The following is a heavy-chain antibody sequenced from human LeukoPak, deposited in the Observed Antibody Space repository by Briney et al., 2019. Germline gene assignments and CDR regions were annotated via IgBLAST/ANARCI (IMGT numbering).Heavy chain of an antibody. V-gene: IGHV4-38-2*02. CDR3: ARAYSSSWYFNWFDP. CDR2: IYNSGST. J-gene: IGHJ5*02. CDR1: GYSISSGYF. D-gene: IGHD6-13*01. Sequence: SESLSLTCTVSGYSISSGYFWGWIRQPPGKGLEWIGTIYNSGSTYYNASLESRVTISVDTSKNQFSLKLSSVTAADTAVYYCARAYSSSWYFNWFDPWGQGTLVTVSS.